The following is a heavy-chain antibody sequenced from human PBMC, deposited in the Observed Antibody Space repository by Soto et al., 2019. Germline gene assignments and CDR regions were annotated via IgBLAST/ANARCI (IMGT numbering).Heavy chain of an antibody. D-gene: IGHD1-26*01. CDR1: YGAMRSYY. J-gene: IGHJ4*02. CDR3: ARDRSGRVRYYFDS. CDR2: IYTTGST. Sequence: SETLSLTYTVSYGAMRSYYWSWIRQPAGKGLEWIGRIYTTGSTNYNPSLTSRVSMSMDTSKNQFSLNLTSVTASDTAVYYCARDRSGRVRYYFDSWGQGALVTV. V-gene: IGHV4-4*07.